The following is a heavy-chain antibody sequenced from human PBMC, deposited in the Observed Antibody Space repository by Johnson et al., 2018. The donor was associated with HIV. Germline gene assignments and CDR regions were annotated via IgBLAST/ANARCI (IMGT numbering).Heavy chain of an antibody. V-gene: IGHV3-15*01. CDR1: GFIFSDAW. CDR3: TTEGDAFDI. CDR2: IKSETDGATT. J-gene: IGHJ3*02. Sequence: VQLVESGGGLVKPGGSLRLSCAASGFIFSDAWMNWVRQALGKGLEWVGRIKSETDGATTDYAAPVKGRFSISRDDSRNTLFLQMNSLKTEDTAMYYCTTEGDAFDIWGQGTMVTVSS.